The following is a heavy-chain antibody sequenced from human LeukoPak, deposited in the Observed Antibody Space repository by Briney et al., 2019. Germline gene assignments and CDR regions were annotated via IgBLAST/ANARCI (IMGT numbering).Heavy chain of an antibody. D-gene: IGHD1-26*01. V-gene: IGHV5-10-1*01. J-gene: IGHJ6*02. CDR2: IDPSDSYT. CDR1: GYSFTSYW. CDR3: ASGTHYYVMDV. Sequence: GETLKISCKGSGYSFTSYWISWVRQMPGKGLEWMGRIDPSDSYTNYSPSFQGHVTISADKSISIAYLQWSSLKASDTAMYYCASGTHYYVMDVWGQGTTVTVSS.